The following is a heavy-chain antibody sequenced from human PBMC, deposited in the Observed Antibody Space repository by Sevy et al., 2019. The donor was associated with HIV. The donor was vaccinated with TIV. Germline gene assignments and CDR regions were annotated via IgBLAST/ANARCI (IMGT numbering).Heavy chain of an antibody. Sequence: GGSLRLSCAASGFTFTMFTINWVRLAPGKGLEWVSSISSDSDYIYYADSVKGRFTISRDNSKNSVYLQMSSLRVEDTALYYCTRVGWNYVDSDSAMDYWGQRTLVTVSS. V-gene: IGHV3-21*01. CDR1: GFTFTMFT. CDR3: TRVGWNYVDSDSAMDY. J-gene: IGHJ4*02. CDR2: ISSDSDYI. D-gene: IGHD3-16*01.